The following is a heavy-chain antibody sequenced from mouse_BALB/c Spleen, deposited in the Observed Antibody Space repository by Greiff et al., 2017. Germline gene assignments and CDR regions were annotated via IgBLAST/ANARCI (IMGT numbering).Heavy chain of an antibody. CDR3: ARTNYGSSYGYFDV. CDR2: IDPANGNT. D-gene: IGHD1-1*01. J-gene: IGHJ1*01. CDR1: GFNIKDTY. Sequence: VQLQQSGAELVKPGASVKLSCTASGFNIKDTYMHWVKQRPEQGLEWIGRIDPANGNTKYDPKFQGKATITADTSSNTAYLQLSSLTSEDTAVYYCARTNYGSSYGYFDVWGAGTTVTVSS. V-gene: IGHV14-3*02.